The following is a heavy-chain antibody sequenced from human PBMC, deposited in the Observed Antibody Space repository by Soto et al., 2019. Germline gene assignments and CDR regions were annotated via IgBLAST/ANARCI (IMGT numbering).Heavy chain of an antibody. J-gene: IGHJ4*02. V-gene: IGHV3-48*02. CDR1: GFSFSNYA. D-gene: IGHD6-19*01. CDR2: MTSDMKTI. Sequence: GGSLRLSCAASGFSFSNYAMNWVRQAPGKGLQWVSYMTSDMKTIHYADSVKGRFTISRDNAKNLVYLQMTSLRDEDTAVYYCARSVEGHFDYWGQGALVTVSS. CDR3: ARSVEGHFDY.